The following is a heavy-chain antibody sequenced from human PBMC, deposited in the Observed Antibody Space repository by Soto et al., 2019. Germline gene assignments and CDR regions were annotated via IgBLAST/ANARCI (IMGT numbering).Heavy chain of an antibody. D-gene: IGHD3-10*01. Sequence: QVQLMQSGAELTKPGASVKVSCETSGYAFTTYGLSWVRQAPGQGLEWMGWIVADSGKTIYAQKFQGRVTMYRDTSTSTAYMELRSLTSTDSALYCCARLAGYGSGSRRFDFWGQGTLVSVSS. CDR2: IVADSGKT. CDR1: GYAFTTYG. CDR3: ARLAGYGSGSRRFDF. V-gene: IGHV1-18*01. J-gene: IGHJ4*02.